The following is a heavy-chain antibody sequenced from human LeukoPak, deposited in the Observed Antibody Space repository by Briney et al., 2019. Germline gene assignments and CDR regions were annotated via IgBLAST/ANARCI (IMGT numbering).Heavy chain of an antibody. CDR1: GFTFSSYW. V-gene: IGHV3-21*01. CDR3: ARDRFPSRIAVAKKYWYFDL. J-gene: IGHJ2*01. D-gene: IGHD6-19*01. Sequence: PGGSLRLSCAASGFTFSSYWMHWVRQAPGKGLEWVSSISSSSSYIYYADSVKGRFTISRDNAKNSLYLQMNSLRAEDTAVYYCARDRFPSRIAVAKKYWYFDLWGRGTLVTVSS. CDR2: ISSSSSYI.